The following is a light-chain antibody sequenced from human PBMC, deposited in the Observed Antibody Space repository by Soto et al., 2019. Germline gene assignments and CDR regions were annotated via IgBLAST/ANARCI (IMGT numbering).Light chain of an antibody. J-gene: IGKJ1*01. Sequence: DIQMTQSPSTLSASVGDRVTITCRASQSISSWLAWYKQKPGKAPKLLIYDASSLESGVPSRFSGSGSGTEFTLTSSSLQPDDFVTYYCQQYNSYWTFGQGTKVEIK. V-gene: IGKV1-5*01. CDR2: DAS. CDR3: QQYNSYWT. CDR1: QSISSW.